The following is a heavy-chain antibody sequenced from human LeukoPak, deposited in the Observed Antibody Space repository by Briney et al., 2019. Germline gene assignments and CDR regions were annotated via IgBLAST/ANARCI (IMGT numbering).Heavy chain of an antibody. CDR2: IYYSGST. J-gene: IGHJ5*02. CDR3: ARGGLRGSGSYWFDWFDP. D-gene: IGHD3-10*01. V-gene: IGHV4-39*07. CDR1: GGSISSSSYY. Sequence: SETLSLTCTVSGGSISSSSYYWGWIRQPPGKGLEWIGSIYYSGSTYYNPSLKSRVTISVDTSKNQFSLKLSSVAAADTAVYYCARGGLRGSGSYWFDWFDPWGQGTLVTVSS.